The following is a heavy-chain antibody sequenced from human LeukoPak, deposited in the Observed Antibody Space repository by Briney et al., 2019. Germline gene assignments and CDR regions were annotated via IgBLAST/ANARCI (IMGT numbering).Heavy chain of an antibody. CDR3: ARDRKYCSGGSCYLGWFDP. D-gene: IGHD2-15*01. CDR1: GFTVSSNY. Sequence: GGSLRLSCAASGFTVSSNYMSWVRQAPGKGLEWVSVIYSGGSTYYADSVKGRFAISRDNSKNTLYLQMNSLRAEDTAVYYCARDRKYCSGGSCYLGWFDPWGQGTLVTVSS. CDR2: IYSGGST. J-gene: IGHJ5*02. V-gene: IGHV3-66*01.